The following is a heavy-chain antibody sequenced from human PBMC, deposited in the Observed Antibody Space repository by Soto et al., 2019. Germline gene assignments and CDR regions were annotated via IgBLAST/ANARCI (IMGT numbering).Heavy chain of an antibody. CDR2: ISSSSSYI. V-gene: IGHV3-21*01. Sequence: PGGSLRLSCAASGFTFSSYSMNWVRQAPGKGLEWVSSISSSSSYIYYADSVKGRFTISRDNAKNSLYLQMNSLRAEDTAVYYCARAPVVVVVAATATTYGMDVWGQGTTVTVSS. CDR3: ARAPVVVVVAATATTYGMDV. D-gene: IGHD2-15*01. J-gene: IGHJ6*02. CDR1: GFTFSSYS.